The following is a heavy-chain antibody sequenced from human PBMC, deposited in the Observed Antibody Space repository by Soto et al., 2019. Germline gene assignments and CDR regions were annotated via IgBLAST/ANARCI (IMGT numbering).Heavy chain of an antibody. CDR1: GGTFSNFA. J-gene: IGHJ6*02. D-gene: IGHD6-13*01. V-gene: IGHV1-69*12. CDR3: ARWGMQYRSIGHSLGRYERDV. CDR2: IIPMFSTT. Sequence: QVQRVQSGAEGKKPGSSVKVSCKASGGTFSNFAIAWVRQAPGQGLEWMGGIIPMFSTTNNAQKFQGRVTITADESTGAAYMGLRSLRSQESGVYYSARWGMQYRSIGHSLGRYERDVWAQGTTVPV.